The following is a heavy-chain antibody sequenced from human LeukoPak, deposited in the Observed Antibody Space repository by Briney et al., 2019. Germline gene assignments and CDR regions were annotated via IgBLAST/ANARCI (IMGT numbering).Heavy chain of an antibody. J-gene: IGHJ4*02. Sequence: QPGGSLRLSCAASGFTFSTFAMTWVRQARGKGLEWVSTFSPDGIHYADSVKGRFAISRDDSMSTLFLQMNSLRAEDTAIYYCAKDYARGGCSLAHCNPIDSWGQGTLVTVSS. CDR1: GFTFSTFA. V-gene: IGHV3-23*01. CDR2: FSPDGI. D-gene: IGHD2-15*01. CDR3: AKDYARGGCSLAHCNPIDS.